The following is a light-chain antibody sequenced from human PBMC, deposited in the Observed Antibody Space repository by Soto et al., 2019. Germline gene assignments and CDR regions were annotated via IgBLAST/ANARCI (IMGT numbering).Light chain of an antibody. J-gene: IGLJ1*01. CDR2: DVS. CDR1: SSDVGGYNY. CDR3: SSYTSSTTYV. Sequence: QSALTQPASVSGSPGQSITISCTGTSSDVGGYNYVSWYQHHPGKAPKLMIYDVSNRPSGVSNRFSGSKFGDTASLTISGLQAEDEADYYCSSYTSSTTYVFGTGTKLTVL. V-gene: IGLV2-14*01.